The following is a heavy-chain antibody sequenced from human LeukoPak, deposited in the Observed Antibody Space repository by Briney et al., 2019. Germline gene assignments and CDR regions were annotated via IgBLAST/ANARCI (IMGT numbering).Heavy chain of an antibody. CDR3: ARVGIAAAGTRRDDAFDI. D-gene: IGHD6-13*01. CDR1: GFTFSSYA. J-gene: IGHJ3*02. CDR2: ISGSGGST. V-gene: IGHV3-23*01. Sequence: PGGSLRLSCAASGFTFSSYAMSWVRQAPGKGLEWVSAISGSGGSTYYADSVKGRLTISRDNSKNTLYLQMNSLRAEDTAVYYCARVGIAAAGTRRDDAFDIWGQGTMVTVSS.